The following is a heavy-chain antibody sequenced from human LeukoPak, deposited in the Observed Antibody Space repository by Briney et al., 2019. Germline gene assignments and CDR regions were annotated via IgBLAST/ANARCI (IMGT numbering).Heavy chain of an antibody. Sequence: PAGGSLRLSCAASGFTFSSYSMNRVRQAPGKGLEWVSYISSSSSTIYYADSVKGRFTISRDNAKNSLYLQMNSLRAEDTAVYYCARGGRGYSGFHDAFDIWGQGTMVTVSS. D-gene: IGHD5-12*01. V-gene: IGHV3-48*01. CDR2: ISSSSSTI. CDR3: ARGGRGYSGFHDAFDI. J-gene: IGHJ3*02. CDR1: GFTFSSYS.